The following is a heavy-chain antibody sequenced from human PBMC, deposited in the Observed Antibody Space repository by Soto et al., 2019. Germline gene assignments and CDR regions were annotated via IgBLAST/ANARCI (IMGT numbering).Heavy chain of an antibody. D-gene: IGHD2-2*01. CDR2: ISYDGSNK. J-gene: IGHJ4*02. Sequence: GGSLRLSCAASGFTFSTYGMHWVRQAPGKGLEWVALISYDGSNKYYADSVKGRFTISRDNSKNTLYLQMNSLRTEDTAVYYCAKENWEYGISTAMFDYWGQGTLVTVSS. V-gene: IGHV3-30*18. CDR3: AKENWEYGISTAMFDY. CDR1: GFTFSTYG.